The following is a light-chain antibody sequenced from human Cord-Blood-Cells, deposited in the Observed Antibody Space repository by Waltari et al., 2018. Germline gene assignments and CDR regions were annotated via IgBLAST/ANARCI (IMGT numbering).Light chain of an antibody. V-gene: IGKV4-1*01. J-gene: IGKJ2*01. CDR1: QSVLHRYNIKNY. CDR3: QQYDSPPYT. CDR2: CAS. Sequence: DLVMTQSSIPLAVSLGGRAPINCPSSQSVLHRYNIKNYLAWYQQKPGQPPKLLIYCASTLESGVPDRFSGSGSGTDFTLTISSLQAEDVAVYYCQQYDSPPYTFGQGTKLDIK.